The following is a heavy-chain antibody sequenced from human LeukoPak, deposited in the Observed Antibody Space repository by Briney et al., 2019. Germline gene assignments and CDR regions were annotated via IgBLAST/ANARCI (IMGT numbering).Heavy chain of an antibody. CDR1: GFTVSSNY. D-gene: IGHD3-3*01. CDR3: ARDINSYYDFWSGNSNWFDP. V-gene: IGHV3-21*01. J-gene: IGHJ5*02. Sequence: PGGSLRLSCVASGFTVSSNYMTWVRQAPGKGLEWVSSISSSSSYIYYADSVKGRFTISRDNAKNSLYLQMNSLRAEDTAVYYCARDINSYYDFWSGNSNWFDPWGQGTLVTVSS. CDR2: ISSSSSYI.